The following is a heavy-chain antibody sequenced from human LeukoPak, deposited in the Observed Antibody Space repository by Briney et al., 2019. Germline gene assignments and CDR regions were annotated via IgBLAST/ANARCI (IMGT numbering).Heavy chain of an antibody. D-gene: IGHD3-22*01. V-gene: IGHV3-74*01. Sequence: GGSLRLSCAASGFTFSSYAMSWVRQAPGKGLVWVSHINGDETSTNYADFVKGRFTISRDNAKNTLYLQMNSLGVEDTALYYCATLTHYDSRSFAFDIWGQGTMVTVSS. CDR1: GFTFSSYA. CDR3: ATLTHYDSRSFAFDI. CDR2: INGDETST. J-gene: IGHJ3*02.